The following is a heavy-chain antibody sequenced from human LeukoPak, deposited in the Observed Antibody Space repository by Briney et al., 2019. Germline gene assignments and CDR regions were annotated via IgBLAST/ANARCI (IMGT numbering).Heavy chain of an antibody. CDR1: GGSISSYY. CDR3: ASTTGYCSSTSCYTLDY. V-gene: IGHV4-59*08. D-gene: IGHD2-2*02. CDR2: IYYSGST. Sequence: SETLSLTCTVSGGSISSYYWSWIRQPPGKGLEWIGYIYYSGSTNYNPSLKSRVTISVDTSKNQSSLKLSSVTAADTAVYYCASTTGYCSSTSCYTLDYWGQGTLVTVSS. J-gene: IGHJ4*02.